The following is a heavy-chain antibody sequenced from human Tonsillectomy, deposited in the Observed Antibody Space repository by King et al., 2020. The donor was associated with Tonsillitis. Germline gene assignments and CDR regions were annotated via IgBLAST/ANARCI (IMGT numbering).Heavy chain of an antibody. V-gene: IGHV3-48*02. D-gene: IGHD3-16*01. J-gene: IGHJ4*02. Sequence: VQLVESGGGLVQPGGSLRLSCATSGFSFSDYMMNWVRQAPGKGLEWISYISTSSTTIYYADSVKGRFTISRDNAKNSLYLQMNSLRDEDTAMYYCVRDRWADRGVMGIWGQGTLVTVSS. CDR1: GFSFSDYM. CDR2: ISTSSTTI. CDR3: VRDRWADRGVMGI.